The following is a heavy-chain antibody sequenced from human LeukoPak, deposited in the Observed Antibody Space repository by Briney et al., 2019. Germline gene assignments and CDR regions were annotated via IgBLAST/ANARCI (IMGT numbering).Heavy chain of an antibody. Sequence: GESLKISCKGSGYSFPTYWNGWVRQMPGKGLEWMGIIYPDDSDTRYSPSFQGQVTISADKSISTAYLQWNSLKASDSAMYYCVTRGTIVVHWGQGTLVTVSS. D-gene: IGHD2-15*01. CDR1: GYSFPTYW. V-gene: IGHV5-51*01. J-gene: IGHJ4*02. CDR2: IYPDDSDT. CDR3: VTRGTIVVH.